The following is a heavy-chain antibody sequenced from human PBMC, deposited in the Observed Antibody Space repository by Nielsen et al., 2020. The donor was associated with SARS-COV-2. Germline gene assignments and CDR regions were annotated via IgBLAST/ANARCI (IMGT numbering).Heavy chain of an antibody. V-gene: IGHV5-51*01. CDR2: IYPSDSET. CDR1: GYTFTIYW. Sequence: GESLKISCEGSGYTFTIYWIAWVRQMPGKGLEWMGVIYPSDSETRYSPSFQGQVTISVDKSISTAYLQWSSLKASDTAMYYCAREGRDDSGTERRGMDVWGRGTTVTVSS. CDR3: AREGRDDSGTERRGMDV. D-gene: IGHD3-10*01. J-gene: IGHJ6*02.